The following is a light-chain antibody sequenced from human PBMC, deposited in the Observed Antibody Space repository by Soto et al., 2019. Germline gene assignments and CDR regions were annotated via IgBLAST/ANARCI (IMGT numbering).Light chain of an antibody. Sequence: QSALTQPASVSGSPGQSITISCTGTSSEVSGYNYVSWYQQHPGKARQLMIYEVSNRPSGVSNRFSGSKSANTASLTSSGLQAEDEADYFCSSYTGSSTVFGGGTKLAVL. CDR1: SSEVSGYNY. CDR2: EVS. J-gene: IGLJ3*02. V-gene: IGLV2-14*01. CDR3: SSYTGSSTV.